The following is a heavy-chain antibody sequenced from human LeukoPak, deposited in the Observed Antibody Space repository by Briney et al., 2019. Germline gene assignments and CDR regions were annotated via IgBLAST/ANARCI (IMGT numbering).Heavy chain of an antibody. V-gene: IGHV4-34*01. CDR2: INHSGST. CDR3: ARGTRDSSSWRWFDP. J-gene: IGHJ5*02. CDR1: GGSFSGYY. D-gene: IGHD6-13*01. Sequence: SETLSLTCAVYGGSFSGYYWSWIRQPPGKGLGWIGEINHSGSTNYNPSLKSRVTISVDTSKNQFSLKLSSVTAADTAVYYCARGTRDSSSWRWFDPWGQGTLVTVSS.